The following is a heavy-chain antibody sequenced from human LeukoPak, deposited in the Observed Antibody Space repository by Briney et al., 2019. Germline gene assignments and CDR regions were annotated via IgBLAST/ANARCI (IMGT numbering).Heavy chain of an antibody. CDR1: GFTFSSYE. CDR3: ASFYDSSGRDY. D-gene: IGHD3-22*01. J-gene: IGHJ4*02. Sequence: PGGSLRLSCAASGFTFSSYEMNWVRQAPGKGLEWVSYIGTIGSNIYYADSVKGRFTISRVNAKNSLYLQMNSLRAEDTAVYYCASFYDSSGRDYWGQGTLVTVSS. V-gene: IGHV3-48*03. CDR2: IGTIGSNI.